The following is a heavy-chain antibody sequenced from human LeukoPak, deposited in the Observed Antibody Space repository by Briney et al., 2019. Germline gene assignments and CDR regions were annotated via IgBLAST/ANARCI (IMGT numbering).Heavy chain of an antibody. J-gene: IGHJ4*02. Sequence: GGSLRLSCTASGFTFGDYAMSWFRQAPGKGLEWVGFIRSKVYGGTTEYAASVKGRFTISRDDSKSIAYLQMNSLKTEDTAVYYCTRSFGYSGYVDYWGQGTLVTVSS. CDR1: GFTFGDYA. D-gene: IGHD5-12*01. V-gene: IGHV3-49*03. CDR3: TRSFGYSGYVDY. CDR2: IRSKVYGGTT.